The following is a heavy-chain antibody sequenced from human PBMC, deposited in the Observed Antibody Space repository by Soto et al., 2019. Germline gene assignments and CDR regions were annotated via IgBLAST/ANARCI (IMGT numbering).Heavy chain of an antibody. CDR3: ARNESSNIYGMDV. V-gene: IGHV3-21*01. Sequence: EVQLVESGGGLVKPGGSLRLSCAASGFTFSSYSMNWVRQAPGKGLEWVSSISSSSFSINYADSVKGRFSISRDNAQNSLHLQMNNLSAEDTDVYYCARNESSNIYGMDVWGQGTTVTVSS. CDR2: ISSSSFSI. D-gene: IGHD6-6*01. J-gene: IGHJ6*02. CDR1: GFTFSSYS.